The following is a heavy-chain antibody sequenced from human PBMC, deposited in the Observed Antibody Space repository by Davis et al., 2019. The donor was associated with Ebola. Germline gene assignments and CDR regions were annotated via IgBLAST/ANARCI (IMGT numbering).Heavy chain of an antibody. J-gene: IGHJ2*01. V-gene: IGHV1-46*01. CDR1: GYTFTSYY. CDR2: INPSGDSK. CDR3: ARDSSYYDILTGYYKGDRYFDL. Sequence: SVPVSCMASGYTFTSYYMHWVRQAPGQGLEWMGIINPSGDSKSYAQKFQGRVTMTRDTSTSTVYMELSSLRSEDTAVYYCARDSSYYDILTGYYKGDRYFDLWGRGTLVTVSS. D-gene: IGHD3-9*01.